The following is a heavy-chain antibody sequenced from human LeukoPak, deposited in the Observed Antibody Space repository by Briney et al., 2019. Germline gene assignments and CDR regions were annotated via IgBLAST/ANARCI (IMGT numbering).Heavy chain of an antibody. CDR2: INAGNGNT. CDR3: ARSRAIGSGWPGNY. Sequence: VASVKVSCKASGYTFTSYGISWVRQAPGQRLEWMGWINAGNGNTKYSQRFQGKVTITRDTSASTAYMELSSLRCEDTAVYYCARSRAIGSGWPGNYWGQGTLVTVSS. D-gene: IGHD6-19*01. CDR1: GYTFTSYG. V-gene: IGHV1-3*01. J-gene: IGHJ4*02.